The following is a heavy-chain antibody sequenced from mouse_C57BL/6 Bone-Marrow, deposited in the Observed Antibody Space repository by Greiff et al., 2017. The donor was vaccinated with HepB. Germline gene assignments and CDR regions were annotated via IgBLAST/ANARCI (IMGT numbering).Heavy chain of an antibody. CDR2: IDPENGDT. V-gene: IGHV14-4*01. D-gene: IGHD1-1*01. Sequence: EVQLQESGAELVRPGASVKLSCTASGFNIKDDYMHWVKQRPEQGLEWIGWIDPENGDTEYASKFQGKATITADTSSNTAYLQLSSLTSEDTAVYYCTRYYGSSYGFAYWGQGTLVTVSA. J-gene: IGHJ3*01. CDR3: TRYYGSSYGFAY. CDR1: GFNIKDDY.